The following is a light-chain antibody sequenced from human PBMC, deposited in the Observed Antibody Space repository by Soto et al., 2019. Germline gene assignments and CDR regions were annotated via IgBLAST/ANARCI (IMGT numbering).Light chain of an antibody. J-gene: IGLJ2*01. Sequence: QSVLTQPPSVSGAPGQRVTISFTGSSSNIGAGYDVHWYQQLPETAPKLLIYGNSNRPSGVPDRLSGSKSGTSASLAITGLQAEYEADYYCQSYDSSLSGSEVFGGGTKLTVL. CDR1: SSNIGAGYD. CDR3: QSYDSSLSGSEV. V-gene: IGLV1-40*01. CDR2: GNS.